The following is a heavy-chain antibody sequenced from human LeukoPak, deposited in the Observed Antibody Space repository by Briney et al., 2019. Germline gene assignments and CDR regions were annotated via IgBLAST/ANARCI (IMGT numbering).Heavy chain of an antibody. J-gene: IGHJ3*02. CDR2: ISSSGSTI. V-gene: IGHV3-48*03. D-gene: IGHD3-22*01. CDR1: GFTFSSYE. CDR3: ARAYDGAFDI. Sequence: GGSLRLSCAASGFTFSSYEMNWVRQAPGKGLEWVSYISSSGSTIYYADSVKGRFTISRDNAKNSLYLQMNSLRAEDTAVYYCARAYDGAFDIWGQGTMVTVSS.